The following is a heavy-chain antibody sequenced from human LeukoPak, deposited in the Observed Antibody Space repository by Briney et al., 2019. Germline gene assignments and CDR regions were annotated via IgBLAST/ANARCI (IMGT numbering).Heavy chain of an antibody. J-gene: IGHJ4*02. Sequence: PSETLSLTCTVSGGSISSSSYYWGWIRQPPGKGLEWIGSIYYSGSTYYNPSLKSRVTISVDTSKNQFSLKLSSVTAADTAVYYCARADDSSGYYWRGGIDYWGQGTLVTVSS. CDR3: ARADDSSGYYWRGGIDY. CDR2: IYYSGST. D-gene: IGHD3-22*01. V-gene: IGHV4-39*07. CDR1: GGSISSSSYY.